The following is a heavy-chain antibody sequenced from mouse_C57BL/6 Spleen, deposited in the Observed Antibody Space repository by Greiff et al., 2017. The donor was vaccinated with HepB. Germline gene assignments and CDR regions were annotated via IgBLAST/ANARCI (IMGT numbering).Heavy chain of an antibody. CDR2: FYPGSGSI. CDR3: ARHEENYDYDGAWFAY. J-gene: IGHJ3*01. Sequence: VQLQESGAELVKPGASVKLSCKASGYTFTEYTIHWVKQRSGQGLEWIGWFYPGSGSIKYNEKFKDKATLTADKSSSTVYMELSRLTSEDSAVYFCARHEENYDYDGAWFAYWGQGTLVTVSA. V-gene: IGHV1-62-2*01. CDR1: GYTFTEYT. D-gene: IGHD2-4*01.